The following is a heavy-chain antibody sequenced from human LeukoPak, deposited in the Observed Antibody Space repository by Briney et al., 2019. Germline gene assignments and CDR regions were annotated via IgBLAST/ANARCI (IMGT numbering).Heavy chain of an antibody. CDR1: GFTVSSNY. D-gene: IGHD3-10*01. CDR2: IYTGGSI. CDR3: ARGATYGSGKFFDY. V-gene: IGHV3-53*01. Sequence: GGSLRLSCAASGFTVSSNYMSWVRQAPGKGLEWVSVIYTGGSIYYADSVKGRFTISRDKSMNILYLQMNSLRAEDTAAYHCARGATYGSGKFFDYWGQGTLVTVSS. J-gene: IGHJ4*02.